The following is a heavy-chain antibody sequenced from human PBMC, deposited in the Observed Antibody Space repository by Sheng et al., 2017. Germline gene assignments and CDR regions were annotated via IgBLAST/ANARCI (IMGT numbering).Heavy chain of an antibody. CDR1: GFTFTTAW. V-gene: IGHV3-15*01. J-gene: IGHJ4*02. CDR2: IKSKTNGGTT. CDR3: TTEYYGDYHY. D-gene: IGHD4-17*01. Sequence: EVQLVESGGGLVKPGGSLRLSCTASGFTFTTAWMSWVRQAPGKGLEWVGHIKSKTNGGTTDYAAPVKGRFSLSRDDSKNTVFLQMNSLKTEDTAVYYCTTEYYGDYHYWGQGTLVTVSS.